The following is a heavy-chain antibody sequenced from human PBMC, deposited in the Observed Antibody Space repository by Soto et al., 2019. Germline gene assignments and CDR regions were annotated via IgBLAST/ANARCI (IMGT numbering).Heavy chain of an antibody. CDR1: GVTMSHGGYS. CDR2: ISHLETT. V-gene: IGHV4-30-2*06. Sequence: SETLSLTCTVSGVTMSHGGYSWSWIRQSPGKGLEWLGYISHLETTYYNPSFKSRLSLSIDRARNQFSLSLSSMTAADKAVYYCARKGWRFGVVPRGGLAPWGQGRLVTVSS. CDR3: ARKGWRFGVVPRGGLAP. D-gene: IGHD3-3*01. J-gene: IGHJ5*02.